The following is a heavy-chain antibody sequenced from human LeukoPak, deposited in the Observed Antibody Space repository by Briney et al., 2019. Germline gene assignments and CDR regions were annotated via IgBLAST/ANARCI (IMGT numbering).Heavy chain of an antibody. CDR1: GGSISSCY. D-gene: IGHD2-2*01. Sequence: SETLSLTCTVSGGSISSCYWGWIRQPPGKGLEWIGSIYYSGSAYYNPSLKSRVTISVDTSKNQFSLKLSSVTAADTAVYYCARDAGVPAAIHFDYWGQGTLVTVSS. CDR2: IYYSGSA. J-gene: IGHJ4*02. CDR3: ARDAGVPAAIHFDY. V-gene: IGHV4-39*07.